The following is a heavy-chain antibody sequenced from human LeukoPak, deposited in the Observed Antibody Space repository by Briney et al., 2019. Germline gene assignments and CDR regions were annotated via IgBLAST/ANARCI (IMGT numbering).Heavy chain of an antibody. D-gene: IGHD2-2*01. CDR2: IYPGDSDT. CDR3: ARIGYCSSTSCYWILDY. Sequence: GESLKISCKGSGYSFTSYWIGWVRQMPGKGLEWMVIIYPGDSDTRYSPSFQVQVTISADKSISTAYLQWSSLKASDTAMYYCARIGYCSSTSCYWILDYWGQGTLVTVSS. J-gene: IGHJ4*02. V-gene: IGHV5-51*01. CDR1: GYSFTSYW.